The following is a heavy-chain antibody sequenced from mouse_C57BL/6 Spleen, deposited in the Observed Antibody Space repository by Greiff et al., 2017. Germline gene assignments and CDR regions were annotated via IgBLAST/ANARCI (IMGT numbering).Heavy chain of an antibody. V-gene: IGHV1-42*01. Sequence: EVQLVESGPELVKPGASVKISCKASGYSFTGYYMNWVKQSPEKSLEWIGEINPSTGGTTYNQKFKAKATLTVDKSSSTAYMQLKSLTSEDSAVYYCASYRLTGVNYWGQGTTLTVSS. CDR1: GYSFTGYY. CDR2: INPSTGGT. CDR3: ASYRLTGVNY. J-gene: IGHJ2*01. D-gene: IGHD1-1*01.